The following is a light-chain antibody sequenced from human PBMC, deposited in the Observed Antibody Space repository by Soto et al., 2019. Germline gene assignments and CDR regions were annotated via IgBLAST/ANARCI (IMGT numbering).Light chain of an antibody. CDR2: SNN. CDR3: AAWDDSLNGDV. Sequence: QSVLTQPPSASGTPGQRVTISCSGSSSNIGNNNVNWYQQFPGTAPKLLIYSNNQRPSGVPDRFSGAKSGTSASLAISGLQSEDEADYYCAAWDDSLNGDVFGTGTKVTVL. V-gene: IGLV1-44*01. CDR1: SSNIGNNN. J-gene: IGLJ1*01.